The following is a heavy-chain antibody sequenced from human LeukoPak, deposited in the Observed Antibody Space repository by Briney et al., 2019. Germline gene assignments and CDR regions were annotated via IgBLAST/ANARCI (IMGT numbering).Heavy chain of an antibody. V-gene: IGHV3-23*01. CDR3: AKDGLLLWFGEQPDAFDI. CDR1: GLTLSRYA. D-gene: IGHD3-10*01. CDR2: ISGSGDSK. Sequence: GGSLRLSCAASGLTLSRYAMSWVRQAPGKGLEWVSIISGSGDSKDYADSVQGRLTISRDTSKNTLFLQMNSLRAEDTAVYYCAKDGLLLWFGEQPDAFDIWGQGTMVTVSS. J-gene: IGHJ3*02.